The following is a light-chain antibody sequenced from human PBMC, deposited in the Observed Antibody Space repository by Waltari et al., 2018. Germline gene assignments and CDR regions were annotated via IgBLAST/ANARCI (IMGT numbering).Light chain of an antibody. CDR2: KVS. CDR3: MEGRQCPWT. V-gene: IGKV2-30*01. CDR1: QSIVSSDGNTY. J-gene: IGKJ1*01. Sequence: DVVMTQSPLSLPVTLGQPASISCRSNQSIVSSDGNTYLNWFHHKPGQSPRGLIYKVSNGDSGVPDRFSGSGSGTEFTLKISRVEAEEVGVYYCMEGRQCPWTFGQWTKVEFK.